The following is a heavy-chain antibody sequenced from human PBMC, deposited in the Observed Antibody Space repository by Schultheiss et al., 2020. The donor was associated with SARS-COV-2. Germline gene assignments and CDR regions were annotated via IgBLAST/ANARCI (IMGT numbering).Heavy chain of an antibody. D-gene: IGHD4-17*01. CDR1: GFSLSTSGMC. Sequence: SGPTLVKPTQTLTLTCTFSGFSLSTSGMCVSWIRQPPGKGLEWIGYIYYGGSTFYNPSLKSRVTMSVDTSKNQFSLMLSSVTAADTAVYYCARASTVTTEADYFDYWGQGTLVTVSS. J-gene: IGHJ4*02. V-gene: IGHV4-31*03. CDR2: IYYGGST. CDR3: ARASTVTTEADYFDY.